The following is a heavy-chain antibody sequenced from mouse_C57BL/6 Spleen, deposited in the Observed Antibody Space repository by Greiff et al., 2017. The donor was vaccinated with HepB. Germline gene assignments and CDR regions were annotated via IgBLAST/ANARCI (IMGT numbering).Heavy chain of an antibody. CDR3: ARYPFTTVVARYFDV. V-gene: IGHV1-52*01. D-gene: IGHD1-1*01. CDR2: IDPSDSET. CDR1: GYTFTSYW. Sequence: QVQLQQPGAELVRPGSSVKLSCKASGYTFTSYWMHWVKQRPIQGLEWIGNIDPSDSETHYNQKFKDKATLTVDKSSSTAYMQLSSLTSEDSAVYYCARYPFTTVVARYFDVWGTGTTVTVSS. J-gene: IGHJ1*03.